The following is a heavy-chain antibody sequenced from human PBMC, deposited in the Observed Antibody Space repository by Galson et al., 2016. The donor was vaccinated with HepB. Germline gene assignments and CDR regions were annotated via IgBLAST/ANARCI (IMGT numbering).Heavy chain of an antibody. CDR3: AREGYSSGHCGAFDI. J-gene: IGHJ3*02. D-gene: IGHD6-19*01. V-gene: IGHV3-23*01. CDR1: GFTFTDYP. CDR2: VGTGHFT. Sequence: SLRLSCATSGFTFTDYPMTWVRQAPGKGLEWVSTVGTGHFTHYADSVKGRFIVSRDNSENTLYLQVNSLRADDTAVYFCAREGYSSGHCGAFDIWGRGTVVAVSS.